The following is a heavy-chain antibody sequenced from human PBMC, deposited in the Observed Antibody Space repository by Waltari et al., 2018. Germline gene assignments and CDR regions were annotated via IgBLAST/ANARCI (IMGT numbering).Heavy chain of an antibody. CDR3: ARDPGSDCSSTSCHAAPDY. Sequence: EVQVVESGGGLVKPGGSLRLSCAASGFSFNAYTMNWVRQAPGKGLEWVSSISSSSSHIYYAASVNGRFTISRDNAKNSLYLQMNSLRAEDTAVYYCARDPGSDCSSTSCHAAPDYWGQGTLVTVSS. D-gene: IGHD2-2*01. CDR1: GFSFNAYT. V-gene: IGHV3-21*01. CDR2: ISSSSSHI. J-gene: IGHJ4*02.